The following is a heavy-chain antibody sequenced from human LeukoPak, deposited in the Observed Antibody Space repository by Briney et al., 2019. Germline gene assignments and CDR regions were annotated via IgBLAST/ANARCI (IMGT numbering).Heavy chain of an antibody. CDR1: GFTFSSYA. CDR3: ARDATWARGLGGAFDI. J-gene: IGHJ3*02. CDR2: ISGSGGST. V-gene: IGHV3-23*01. D-gene: IGHD3-16*01. Sequence: GGSLRLSCAASGFTFSSYAMSWVRQAPGKGLEWVSAISGSGGSTYYTDSVKGRFTISRDNSKNTLYLQMSSLRVEDTAVYYCARDATWARGLGGAFDIWGQGIVVTVSS.